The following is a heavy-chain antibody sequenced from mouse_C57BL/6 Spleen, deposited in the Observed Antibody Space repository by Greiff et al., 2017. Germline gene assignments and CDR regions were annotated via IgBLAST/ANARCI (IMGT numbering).Heavy chain of an antibody. CDR2: IDPEDGDT. V-gene: IGHV14-1*01. D-gene: IGHD1-1*01. J-gene: IGHJ2*01. Sequence: VQLKESGAELVRPGASVKLSCTASGFNIKDYYMHWVKQRPEQGLEWIGRIDPEDGDTEYAPKFQGKATMTADPSSNTAYLQLSSLTSEDTAVYYSTTYDCGSDGYWGQGTTLTVSS. CDR3: TTYDCGSDGY. CDR1: GFNIKDYY.